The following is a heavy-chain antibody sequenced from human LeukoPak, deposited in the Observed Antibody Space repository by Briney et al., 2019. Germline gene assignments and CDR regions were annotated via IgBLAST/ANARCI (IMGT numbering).Heavy chain of an antibody. J-gene: IGHJ3*02. CDR2: INPSGGST. CDR3: ARGPLLWFGAINAFDI. CDR1: GYTFTSYY. Sequence: ASVKVSCKASGYTFTSYYMHWVRQAPGQGLEWMGIINPSGGSTSYAQKFQGRVTMTRDMSTSTVYMELSSLRSEDTAVYYCARGPLLWFGAINAFDIWGQGTMVTVSS. D-gene: IGHD3-10*01. V-gene: IGHV1-46*01.